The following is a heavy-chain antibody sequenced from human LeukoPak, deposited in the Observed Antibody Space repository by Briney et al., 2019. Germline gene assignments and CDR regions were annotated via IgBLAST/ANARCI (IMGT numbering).Heavy chain of an antibody. V-gene: IGHV3-23*01. D-gene: IGHD3-22*01. J-gene: IGHJ3*02. CDR1: GFTFSSYA. CDR2: ISGSGGST. Sequence: GGSLRLSCAASGFTFSSYAMSWVRQAPGKGLEWVSAISGSGGSTCYADSVKGRFTISRDNSKNTLYLQMNSLRAEDTAVYYCAKVGPYYYDSSGLVAFDIWGQGTMVTVSS. CDR3: AKVGPYYYDSSGLVAFDI.